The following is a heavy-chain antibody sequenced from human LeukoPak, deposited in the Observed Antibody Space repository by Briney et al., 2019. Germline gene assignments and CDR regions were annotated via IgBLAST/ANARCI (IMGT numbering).Heavy chain of an antibody. D-gene: IGHD4-23*01. J-gene: IGHJ4*02. Sequence: SETLSLTCTVSGGSIGSFYWSWIRQPPGKGLEWIGYIYYSGGTDYNPSLKSRVTISMDTSKNQFSLKLRSVTAADTAVYYCVRGGNDYGYYFNCWGQGTLVTVSS. V-gene: IGHV4-59*01. CDR1: GGSIGSFY. CDR3: VRGGNDYGYYFNC. CDR2: IYYSGGT.